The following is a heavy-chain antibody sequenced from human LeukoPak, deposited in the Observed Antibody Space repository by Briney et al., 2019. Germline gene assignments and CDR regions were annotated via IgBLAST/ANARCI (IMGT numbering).Heavy chain of an antibody. D-gene: IGHD5-18*01. CDR2: IFYTGTT. Sequence: PSETLSLTCTVSGGSISGYYWTWIRQPPGKGLEWIGYIFYTGTTDYNPSLKSRVTISVDTSKNQFSLKLSSVTAADTAVYYCARGYGRYFDYWGQGTLVTVSS. CDR3: ARGYGRYFDY. J-gene: IGHJ4*02. V-gene: IGHV4-59*01. CDR1: GGSISGYY.